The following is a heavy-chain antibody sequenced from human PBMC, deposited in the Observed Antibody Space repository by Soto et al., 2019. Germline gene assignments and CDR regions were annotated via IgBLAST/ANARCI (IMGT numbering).Heavy chain of an antibody. V-gene: IGHV4-59*08. CDR2: VYYTGDT. CDR3: VRQGIDYLHGLVDV. D-gene: IGHD4-17*01. Sequence: QVQLQQSGPRLVKPSETLSLTCTVSSGPDRSHNWGWIRQPPGRGLEWIGYVYYTGDTASNPSLSSRVTISADTSTNAISLTLSSVTAADTAVYYCVRQGIDYLHGLVDVWGQGTTVSVSS. CDR1: SGPDRSHN. J-gene: IGHJ6*02.